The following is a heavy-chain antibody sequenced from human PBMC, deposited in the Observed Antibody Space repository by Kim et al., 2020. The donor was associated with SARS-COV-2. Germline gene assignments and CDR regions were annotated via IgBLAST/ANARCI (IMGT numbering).Heavy chain of an antibody. J-gene: IGHJ6*02. D-gene: IGHD2-2*01. CDR1: GFTFSNAW. V-gene: IGHV3-15*01. Sequence: GGSLRLSCAASGFTFSNAWMSWVRQAPGKGLEWVGRIKSKTDGGTTDYAAPVKGRFTISRDDSKNTLYLQMNSLKTDDTAVYYCTTEPGSTYYYYYYYGMDVWGQGTTVTVSS. CDR2: IKSKTDGGTT. CDR3: TTEPGSTYYYYYYYGMDV.